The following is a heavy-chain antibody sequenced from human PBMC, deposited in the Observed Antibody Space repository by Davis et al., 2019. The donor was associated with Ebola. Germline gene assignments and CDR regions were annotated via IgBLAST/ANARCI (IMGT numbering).Heavy chain of an antibody. V-gene: IGHV4-34*01. Sequence: SETLSLTCAVYGGSFSGYYWSWIRQPPGKGLEWIGEINHSGSTNYNPSLKSRVTISVDTSKNQFSLKLSSVTAADTAVYYFARVLVSSSPTLWYYYYGMDVWGQGTTVTVSS. CDR2: INHSGST. D-gene: IGHD6-6*01. CDR3: ARVLVSSSPTLWYYYYGMDV. CDR1: GGSFSGYY. J-gene: IGHJ6*02.